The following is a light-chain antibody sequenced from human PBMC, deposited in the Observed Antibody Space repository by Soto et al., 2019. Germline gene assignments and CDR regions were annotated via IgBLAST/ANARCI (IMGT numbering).Light chain of an antibody. J-gene: IGLJ7*01. CDR1: SSDVGGYNY. Sequence: QSALTQPRSVSGSPGQSVTISCTGTSSDVGGYNYVSWYQQHPGKAPKLMIYDVSKRPSGVPDRFSGSKSGNTASLTISGLQAEDEDDYYCCSYAGSYTLFGGGTQLTVL. V-gene: IGLV2-11*01. CDR3: CSYAGSYTL. CDR2: DVS.